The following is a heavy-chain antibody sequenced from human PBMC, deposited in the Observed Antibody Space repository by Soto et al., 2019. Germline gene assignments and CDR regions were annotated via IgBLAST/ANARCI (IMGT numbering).Heavy chain of an antibody. J-gene: IGHJ6*02. Sequence: ASVKVSCKASGYTFTSYGISWVRQAPGQGLEWMGWISAYNGNTNYAQKLQGRVTMTTDTSTSTAYMELRSLRSDDTAVYYCARDRGSSSAFYYYYYGMDVWGQGTTVTVSS. V-gene: IGHV1-18*01. CDR1: GYTFTSYG. D-gene: IGHD6-6*01. CDR2: ISAYNGNT. CDR3: ARDRGSSSAFYYYYYGMDV.